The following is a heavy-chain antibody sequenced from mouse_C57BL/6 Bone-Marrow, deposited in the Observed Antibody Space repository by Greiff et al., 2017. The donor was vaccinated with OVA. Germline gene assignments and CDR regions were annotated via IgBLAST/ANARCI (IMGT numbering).Heavy chain of an antibody. V-gene: IGHV1-81*01. Sequence: QVQLQQSGAELARPGASVKLSCKASGYTFTSYGISWVKQRTGQGLEWIGEIYPRSGNTYYNEKFKGKATLTADKSYITAYMELRSLTSDDSAVYFFARWDYYGSPHWYFDVWGTGTTVTVSS. CDR1: GYTFTSYG. CDR3: ARWDYYGSPHWYFDV. CDR2: IYPRSGNT. D-gene: IGHD1-1*01. J-gene: IGHJ1*03.